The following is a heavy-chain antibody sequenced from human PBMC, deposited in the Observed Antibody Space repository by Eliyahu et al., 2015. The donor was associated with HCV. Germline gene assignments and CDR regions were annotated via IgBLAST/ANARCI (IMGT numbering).Heavy chain of an antibody. CDR3: ARAIAATGLGHYFDS. Sequence: QVQLQESGPGLVKPSETLSLTCTVSGDSXRGGDYYWGWIRQPPGKGLGWVGGIYFGWTTYHNPALESRVTISVDTSRNQFSLTVRSVTAADTAAYYCARAIAATGLGHYFDSWGQGTLVTVHS. CDR1: GDSXRGGDYY. V-gene: IGHV4-39*07. D-gene: IGHD2-21*01. J-gene: IGHJ4*02. CDR2: IYFGWTT.